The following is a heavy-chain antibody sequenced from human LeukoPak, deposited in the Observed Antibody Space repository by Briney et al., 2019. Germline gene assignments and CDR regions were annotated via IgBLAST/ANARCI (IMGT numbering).Heavy chain of an antibody. CDR1: GGSISSFY. Sequence: SETLSLTCTVSGGSISSFYWSWIRQSAGKGLEWIGRIHTSGSANYNPSLQSRLTMSLDTSKNQFSLKLTSVTAADTAVYYCARDHRSGMTTVSTGFDYWGQGTLVTVSS. V-gene: IGHV4-4*07. D-gene: IGHD4-17*01. CDR2: IHTSGSA. J-gene: IGHJ4*02. CDR3: ARDHRSGMTTVSTGFDY.